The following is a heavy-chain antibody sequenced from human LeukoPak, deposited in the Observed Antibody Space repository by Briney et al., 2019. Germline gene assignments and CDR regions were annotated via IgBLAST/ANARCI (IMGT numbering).Heavy chain of an antibody. CDR3: ATGDDTSGPDLYYFDC. J-gene: IGHJ4*02. V-gene: IGHV3-30*04. CDR2: ISRDGRTN. Sequence: GGSLRLSCAASGFTFSSYVMHWVRQAPGKGLEWVAVISRDGRTNYCADSVKGRFTISRDNSKNTLYVQMNSLRAEDTAVYYCATGDDTSGPDLYYFDCWGQGTLVTVSS. CDR1: GFTFSSYV. D-gene: IGHD3-22*01.